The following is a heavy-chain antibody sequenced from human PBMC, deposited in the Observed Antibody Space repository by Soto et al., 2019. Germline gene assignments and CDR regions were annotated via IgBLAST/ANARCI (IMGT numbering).Heavy chain of an antibody. Sequence: EVQLVESGGGLVQPGGSLRLSCAASGFTFSSYAMHWVRQAPGKGLEYVSGISSNGGSTDYANSVKGRFTISRDNSKXXXXXXXGXXRAEDMAVYYCARGGRGYEFDYWGQGTLVTVSS. CDR1: GFTFSSYA. CDR2: ISSNGGST. V-gene: IGHV3-64*01. CDR3: ARGGRGYEFDY. J-gene: IGHJ4*02. D-gene: IGHD5-12*01.